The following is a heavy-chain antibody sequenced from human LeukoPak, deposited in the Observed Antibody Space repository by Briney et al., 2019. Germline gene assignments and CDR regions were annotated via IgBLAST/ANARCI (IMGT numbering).Heavy chain of an antibody. CDR3: ARVTGRITIFVDV. J-gene: IGHJ6*04. D-gene: IGHD3-3*01. CDR1: GGSISSGGYY. CDR2: IYYSGST. Sequence: SQTLSLTCTVSGGSISSGGYYWSWIRQHPGKGLEWIGYIYYSGSTYYNPSLKSRVTISVDTSKNQFSLKLSSVTAADTAMYYCARVTGRITIFVDVWGKGTTVTVSS. V-gene: IGHV4-31*03.